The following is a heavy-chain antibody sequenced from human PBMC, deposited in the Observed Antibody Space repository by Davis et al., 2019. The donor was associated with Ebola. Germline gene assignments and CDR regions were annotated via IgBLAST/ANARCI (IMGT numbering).Heavy chain of an antibody. J-gene: IGHJ4*02. V-gene: IGHV3-30*04. D-gene: IGHD3-3*01. CDR1: GFPFSNYA. Sequence: GESLKISCAASGFPFSNYAMHWVRQAQGKGLEWVAVVSHSERERFYADSVKGQFTISRDNSENTLYLQMNSLTADDTSVYYCARAGFDEVLDYWGQGTPVTVSS. CDR2: VSHSERER. CDR3: ARAGFDEVLDY.